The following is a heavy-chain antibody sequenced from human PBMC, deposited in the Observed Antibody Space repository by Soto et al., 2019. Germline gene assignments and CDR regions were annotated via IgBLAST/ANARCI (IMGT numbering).Heavy chain of an antibody. CDR1: GDTFTDYY. CDR2: VNPSGGHT. J-gene: IGHJ4*02. Sequence: QVQLVQSGAEVKKPGASVKVSCKASGDTFTDYYIHWVRQAPGQGLEWMGTVNPSGGHTTYAQHFLGRMTXTXXXPXCTLYMELTSLTSEDTAVYYCARGGHVVVVTAALDYWGQGTLVTVSS. V-gene: IGHV1-46*01. D-gene: IGHD2-21*02. CDR3: ARGGHVVVVTAALDY.